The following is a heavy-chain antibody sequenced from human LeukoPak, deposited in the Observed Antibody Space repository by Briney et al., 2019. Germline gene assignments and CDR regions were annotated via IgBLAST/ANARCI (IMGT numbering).Heavy chain of an antibody. CDR3: AAVDCTNGVCGY. J-gene: IGHJ4*02. D-gene: IGHD2-8*01. Sequence: SVKVSCKASGGTFSSYAISWVRQAPGQGLEWMGGIIPIFGTANYAQKFQGRVTITTDESTSTAYMELSSLRSEDTAVYYCAAVDCTNGVCGYWGQGTLVTVSS. CDR1: GGTFSSYA. CDR2: IIPIFGTA. V-gene: IGHV1-69*05.